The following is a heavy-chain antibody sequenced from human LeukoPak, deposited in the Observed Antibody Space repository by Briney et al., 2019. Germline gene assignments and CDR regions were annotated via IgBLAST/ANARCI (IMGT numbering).Heavy chain of an antibody. V-gene: IGHV3-23*01. CDR3: ARTNFPRSYCRGGNCYSDY. CDR2: ISGSGGST. CDR1: GFTFSSYA. Sequence: GGSLRLSCAASGFTFSSYAMSWVRQAPGKRLQSVSVISGSGGSTYYADSVKGRFTISRDNSKNTLYLQMNSLRVEDTALYYCARTNFPRSYCRGGNCYSDYWGQGTLVTVSS. D-gene: IGHD2-15*01. J-gene: IGHJ4*02.